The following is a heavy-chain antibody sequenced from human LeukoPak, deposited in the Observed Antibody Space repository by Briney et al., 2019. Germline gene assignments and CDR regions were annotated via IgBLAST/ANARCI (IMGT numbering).Heavy chain of an antibody. CDR2: IYTSGST. J-gene: IGHJ4*02. D-gene: IGHD3-3*01. CDR1: GGSISSSSYY. V-gene: IGHV4-61*02. Sequence: SETLSLTCTVSGGSISSSSYYWGWIRQPPGKGLEWIGRIYTSGSTNYNPSLKSRVTISVDTSKNQFSLKLSSVTAADTAVYYCARASGYDFWSGYQYYFDYWGQGTLVTVSS. CDR3: ARASGYDFWSGYQYYFDY.